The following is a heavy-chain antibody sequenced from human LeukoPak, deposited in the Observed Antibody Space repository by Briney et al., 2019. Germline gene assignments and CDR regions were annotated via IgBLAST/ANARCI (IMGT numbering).Heavy chain of an antibody. Sequence: PGGSLRLSCAASGFTFSSYGMHWVRQAPGKGLEWVAFIRYDGGNKYYADSVKGRFTISRDNAKNSLYLQMSSLRAEDTALYYCAKDNGYYYYYGMDVWGQGTTVTVSS. CDR1: GFTFSSYG. CDR3: AKDNGYYYYYGMDV. CDR2: IRYDGGNK. J-gene: IGHJ6*02. V-gene: IGHV3-30*02. D-gene: IGHD3-16*02.